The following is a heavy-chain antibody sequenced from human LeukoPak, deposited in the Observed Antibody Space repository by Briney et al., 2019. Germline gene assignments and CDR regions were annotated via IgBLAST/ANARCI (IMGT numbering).Heavy chain of an antibody. J-gene: IGHJ6*02. CDR1: GFTFSNAW. CDR3: AKGYGYSSSWTSNYYFYGLDV. Sequence: GGSLRLSCAASGFTFSNAWMSWVRQAPGKGLEWVSAISDSDSGTYYADSVMGRFTISRDNSKNTLYLQMNSLRAEDTAVYYCAKGYGYSSSWTSNYYFYGLDVWGQGTTVTV. V-gene: IGHV3-23*01. CDR2: ISDSDSGT. D-gene: IGHD6-13*01.